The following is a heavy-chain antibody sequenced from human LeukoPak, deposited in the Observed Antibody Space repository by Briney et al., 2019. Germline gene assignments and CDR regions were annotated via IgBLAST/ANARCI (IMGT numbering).Heavy chain of an antibody. CDR2: ISSSGSAT. CDR3: ARDQDTEGFYDY. D-gene: IGHD2-15*01. Sequence: GGSLRLSCAASGFTFSDYYMNWIRQAPGKGLEWVSYISSSGSATYYADSVKGRITISRDNAKNSLYLQMNSLRAEDTAVYYCARDQDTEGFYDYWGQGTLVTVSS. V-gene: IGHV3-11*04. CDR1: GFTFSDYY. J-gene: IGHJ4*02.